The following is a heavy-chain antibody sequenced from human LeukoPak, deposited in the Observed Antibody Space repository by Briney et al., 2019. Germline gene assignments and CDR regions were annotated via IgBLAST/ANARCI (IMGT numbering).Heavy chain of an antibody. CDR2: ISGSTRYI. V-gene: IGHV3-21*01. Sequence: PGGSLRLSCAASGFTFSSYGMQWVRQAPGKGLEWVSSISGSTRYIYYADSVRGRFTISRDNAKNSLYLQMNSLRAEDTAVYYCARGSDFVSGSYRPYFDYWGQGTLVTVSS. CDR1: GFTFSSYG. J-gene: IGHJ4*02. CDR3: ARGSDFVSGSYRPYFDY. D-gene: IGHD3-16*02.